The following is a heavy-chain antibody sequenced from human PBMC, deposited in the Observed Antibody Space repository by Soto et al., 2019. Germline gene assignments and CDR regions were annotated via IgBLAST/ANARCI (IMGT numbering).Heavy chain of an antibody. J-gene: IGHJ4*02. V-gene: IGHV3-74*01. CDR1: VFPFSSYW. CDR2: INSEGTGT. CDR3: VRDYDSSGYNSDY. D-gene: IGHD3-22*01. Sequence: GTLRLACAASVFPFSSYWMHWVRQVPGKGLVWVSRINSEGTGTIYADSVKGRFTISRDNAKNTLYLHMNSLRAEDTAVYYCVRDYDSSGYNSDYWGQGTPVAVSS.